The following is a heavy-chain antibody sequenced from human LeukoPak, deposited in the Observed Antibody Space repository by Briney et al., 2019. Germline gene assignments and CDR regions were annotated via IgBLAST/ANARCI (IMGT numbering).Heavy chain of an antibody. Sequence: TGGSLRVSCAASAFTFSSYGMHWVRQAPGKGLEWVAYIQYDRTNEQYAHSVKGRLPISRANSNNILNLQMNSLRTEDTAGYYCAKERCSNGIGCYYYYMEVWGKGTTVTISS. D-gene: IGHD2-8*01. CDR2: IQYDRTNE. CDR3: AKERCSNGIGCYYYYMEV. CDR1: AFTFSSYG. V-gene: IGHV3-30*02. J-gene: IGHJ6*03.